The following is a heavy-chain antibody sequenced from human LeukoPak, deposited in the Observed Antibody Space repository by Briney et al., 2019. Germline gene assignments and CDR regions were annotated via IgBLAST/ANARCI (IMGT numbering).Heavy chain of an antibody. CDR3: ARIIGYSNQFDY. CDR2: INTDGTRT. Sequence: GGSLRLSCAASGFTFKNNWMHWVRHAPGKGLMRVSRINTDGTRTTYADSVRGRFTISRDNAKSTLYLQMSSLKAEDTALYYCARIIGYSNQFDYWGQGTLVTVSS. D-gene: IGHD5-18*01. V-gene: IGHV3-74*01. J-gene: IGHJ4*02. CDR1: GFTFKNNW.